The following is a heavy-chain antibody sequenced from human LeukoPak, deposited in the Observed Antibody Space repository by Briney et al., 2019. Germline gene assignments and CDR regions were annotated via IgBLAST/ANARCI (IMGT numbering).Heavy chain of an antibody. CDR1: GFTFSSYA. CDR3: AKNSGSSWYHFPYMGV. J-gene: IGHJ6*03. CDR2: ISGSGGST. D-gene: IGHD6-13*01. Sequence: GGSLRLSCAASGFTFSSYAMSWVRQAPGKGLEWVSAISGSGGSTYYADSVKGRFTISRDNSKNTLYLQMNSLRAEDTAVYYCAKNSGSSWYHFPYMGVWGKGTTVTVSS. V-gene: IGHV3-23*01.